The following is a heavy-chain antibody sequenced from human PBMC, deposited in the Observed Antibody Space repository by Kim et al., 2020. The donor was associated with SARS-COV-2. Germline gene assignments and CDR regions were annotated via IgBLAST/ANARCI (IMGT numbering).Heavy chain of an antibody. D-gene: IGHD4-17*01. V-gene: IGHV3-33*01. CDR2: IWYDGSNK. J-gene: IGHJ6*04. CDR3: ARGLEERLRGLDV. CDR1: GFTFSSYG. Sequence: GGSLRLSCAASGFTFSSYGMHWVRQAPGKGLEWVALIWYDGSNKYYADSVKGRFTISRDNSKNTLYLQMNSLRAEDTAVYYCARGLEERLRGLDVWGKGTTVTVSS.